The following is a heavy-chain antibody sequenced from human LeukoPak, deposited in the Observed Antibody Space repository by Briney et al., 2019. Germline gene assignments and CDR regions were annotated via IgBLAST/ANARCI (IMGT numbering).Heavy chain of an antibody. V-gene: IGHV3-23*01. J-gene: IGHJ4*02. Sequence: GGSLRLSCAASGFNFDDYSMEWVRQTPGKGLEWVSGIGGSGDSTYYADSVKGRFTISRDNSKNTVYLQMNSLRAEDTAVYYCAKDRQQLANLEYWGQGTLVTVSS. CDR1: GFNFDDYS. D-gene: IGHD6-13*01. CDR3: AKDRQQLANLEY. CDR2: IGGSGDST.